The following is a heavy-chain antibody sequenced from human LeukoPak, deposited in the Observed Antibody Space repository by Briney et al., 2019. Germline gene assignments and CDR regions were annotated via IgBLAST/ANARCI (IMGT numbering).Heavy chain of an antibody. D-gene: IGHD3-10*01. V-gene: IGHV3-9*02. CDR1: GFTSDDHA. CDR3: TKDLTPGGADV. Sequence: PGRSLRLSCAVSGFTSDDHALHWVRHASGKGLEWVAGIMWRSGSTGYGDSVKGRFTIPRDNAKKSLYLQMNGLRVEDTAFYYCTKDLTPGGADVWGQGTTVTVSS. CDR2: IMWRSGST. J-gene: IGHJ6*02.